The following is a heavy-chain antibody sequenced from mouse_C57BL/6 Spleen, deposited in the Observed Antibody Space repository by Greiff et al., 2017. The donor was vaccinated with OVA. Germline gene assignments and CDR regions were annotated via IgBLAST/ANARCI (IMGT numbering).Heavy chain of an antibody. J-gene: IGHJ2*01. Sequence: EVKLQESGPELVKPGASVKISCKASGYSFTGYYMNWVKQSPEKSLEWIGEINPSTGGTTYNQKFKAKATLTVDKSSSTAYMQLKSLTSEDSAVYYCARSLDYWGQGTTLTVSS. CDR1: GYSFTGYY. CDR2: INPSTGGT. V-gene: IGHV1-42*01. CDR3: ARSLDY.